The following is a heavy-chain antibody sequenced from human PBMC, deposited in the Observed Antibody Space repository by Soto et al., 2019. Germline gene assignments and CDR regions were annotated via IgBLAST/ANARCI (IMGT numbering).Heavy chain of an antibody. CDR3: ARARLAAMRSPFDY. CDR1: GGSFSGYY. Sequence: SETLSLTCAVYGGSFSGYYWSWIRQPPGKGLEWIGEINHSGSTNYNPSLKSRVTISVDTSKNQFSLKLSSVTAADTAVYYCARARLAAMRSPFDYWGQGTLVTVS. CDR2: INHSGST. D-gene: IGHD5-18*01. V-gene: IGHV4-34*01. J-gene: IGHJ4*02.